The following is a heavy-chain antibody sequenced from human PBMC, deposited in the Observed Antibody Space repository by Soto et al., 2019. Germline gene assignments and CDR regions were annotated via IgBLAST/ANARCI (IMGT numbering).Heavy chain of an antibody. D-gene: IGHD6-13*01. CDR1: GDSVSSNSVA. CDR3: ARGVLAAGFDY. Sequence: SQTLSLTCAISGDSVSSNSVAWNWIRQSPSRGLEWLGRTYYRSKWYNDYAVSVKSRMTINPDTSKNQFSPQLNSVTPEDTAVYYCARGVLAAGFDYWGQGTQVTSPQ. V-gene: IGHV6-1*01. CDR2: TYYRSKWYN. J-gene: IGHJ4*02.